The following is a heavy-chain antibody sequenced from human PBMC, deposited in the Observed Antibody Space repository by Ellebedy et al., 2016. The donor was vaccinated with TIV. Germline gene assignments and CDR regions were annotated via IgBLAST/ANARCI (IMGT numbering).Heavy chain of an antibody. V-gene: IGHV1-2*02. CDR3: ASVTFSSLSPFDS. CDR2: IYPNSGDT. D-gene: IGHD6-13*01. J-gene: IGHJ4*02. CDR1: GYTFTDYY. Sequence: AASVKVSCKTSGYTFTDYYMHWMRQAPGQGLEWMGWIYPNSGDTKYAQKFKGRVTMTRETSITTAYMELNRLTSDDTATYYCASVTFSSLSPFDSWGQGTLVIVSS.